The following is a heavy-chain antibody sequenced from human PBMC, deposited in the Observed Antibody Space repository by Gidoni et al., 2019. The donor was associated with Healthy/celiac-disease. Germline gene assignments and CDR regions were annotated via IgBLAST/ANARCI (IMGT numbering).Heavy chain of an antibody. D-gene: IGHD3-22*01. Sequence: EVQLVESGGGLVQPGRSLRLSCTASGFTFGDYAMSWVRQAPGKGLEWVGFIRSKAYGGTTEYAASVKGRFTISRDDSKSIAYLQMNSLKTEDTAVYYCTRGGEYYYDSSGYYHWGQGTLVTVSS. J-gene: IGHJ5*02. CDR1: GFTFGDYA. CDR3: TRGGEYYYDSSGYYH. V-gene: IGHV3-49*04. CDR2: IRSKAYGGTT.